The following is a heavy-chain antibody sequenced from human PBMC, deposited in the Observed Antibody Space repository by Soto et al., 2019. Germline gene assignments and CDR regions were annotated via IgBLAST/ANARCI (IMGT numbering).Heavy chain of an antibody. J-gene: IGHJ3*02. CDR3: ARDGFGRYDDSGSEAFDI. CDR1: GLTVSDKY. V-gene: IGHV3-53*01. D-gene: IGHD3-10*01. CDR2: IYTSSTT. Sequence: GSLRLSCAASGLTVSDKYMNWVRQAPGKGLEWVSVIYTSSTTYYADSVKGRFTISRDNFKNTLYLQMNSLRAEDTAMYYCARDGFGRYDDSGSEAFDIWGQGTMVTVSS.